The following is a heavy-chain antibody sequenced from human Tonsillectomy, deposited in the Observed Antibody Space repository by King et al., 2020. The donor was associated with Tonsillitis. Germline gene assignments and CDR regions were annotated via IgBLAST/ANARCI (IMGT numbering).Heavy chain of an antibody. D-gene: IGHD5-18*01. CDR1: GFTFSSYS. Sequence: VQLVESGGGLVKPGGSLRLSCAASGFTFSSYSMNWVRQAPGKGLEWVSSISSSSSYIYYADSVKGRFTISRDNAKNSLYLQMNSLRAEDTAVYYWARGSWIXXWFXYWXQGTXVXVS. J-gene: IGHJ4*02. V-gene: IGHV3-21*01. CDR3: ARGSWIXXWFXY. CDR2: ISSSSSYI.